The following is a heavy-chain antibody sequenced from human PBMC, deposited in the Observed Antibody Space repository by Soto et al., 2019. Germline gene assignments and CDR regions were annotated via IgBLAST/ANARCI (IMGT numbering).Heavy chain of an antibody. CDR1: GGTFSSYA. CDR2: IIPIFGTA. J-gene: IGHJ4*02. D-gene: IGHD4-17*01. V-gene: IGHV1-69*01. Sequence: QVQLVQSGAEVKKPGSSVKVSCKASGGTFSSYAISWVRQAPGQGLEWMGGIIPIFGTANYAQKFQGRVTITADESTSTAYMELSSLRYEDTAVYYCARDRVQGLSGDYAPFDYWGQGTLVTVSS. CDR3: ARDRVQGLSGDYAPFDY.